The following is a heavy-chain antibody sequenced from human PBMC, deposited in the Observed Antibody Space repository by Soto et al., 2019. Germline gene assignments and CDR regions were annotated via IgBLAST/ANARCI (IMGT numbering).Heavy chain of an antibody. V-gene: IGHV1-2*02. D-gene: IGHD6-6*01. CDR3: ARDPQYSSSSDY. CDR2: INPNSGGT. CDR1: GYTFTDYY. J-gene: IGHJ4*02. Sequence: ASVKVSCKASGYTFTDYYMHWVRQAPGQGLEWMGWINPNSGGTNYAQKFQGRVTMTRDTSINTAYMELSSLRSDDTAVYYCARDPQYSSSSDYWGQGAMVTVYS.